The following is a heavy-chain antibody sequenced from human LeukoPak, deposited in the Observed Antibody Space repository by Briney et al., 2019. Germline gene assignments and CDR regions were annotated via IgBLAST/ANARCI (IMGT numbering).Heavy chain of an antibody. CDR3: ARVNWNDVLFT. CDR2: INHSGNT. CDR1: GESFSGYY. V-gene: IGHV4-34*01. Sequence: SETLSLTCAVYGESFSGYYWSWIRQPPGKGLEWIGEINHSGNTNYNASLKSRATISVDTSRTQFSLKLSSVTAADTAVYYCARVNWNDVLFTWGPGTLVTVSS. D-gene: IGHD1-1*01. J-gene: IGHJ4*02.